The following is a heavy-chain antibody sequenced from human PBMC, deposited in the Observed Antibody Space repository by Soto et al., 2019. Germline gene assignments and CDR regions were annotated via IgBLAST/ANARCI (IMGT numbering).Heavy chain of an antibody. D-gene: IGHD1-1*01. CDR2: IYWDDDN. J-gene: IGHJ4*02. Sequence: QITLKESGPTRVKPTQTLTLTCVFSGFSLSTSGVGVGWIRQPQGKALEWLAFIYWDDDNRYSPSLKSSLSVTKDTSKKQVALTMTNMDPVDTAPYFCAHRAGLQGNWDGGYFDSWGQGTLVTVSS. CDR3: AHRAGLQGNWDGGYFDS. CDR1: GFSLSTSGVG. V-gene: IGHV2-5*02.